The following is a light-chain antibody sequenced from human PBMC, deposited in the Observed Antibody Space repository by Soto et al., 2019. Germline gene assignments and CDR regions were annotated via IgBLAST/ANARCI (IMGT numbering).Light chain of an antibody. CDR3: QQYDHLPRT. CDR2: DAS. J-gene: IGKJ1*01. V-gene: IGKV1-33*01. CDR1: QEISNY. Sequence: DIQMIQSPSSLSASVGDRVTITCQASQEISNYLNWYQQKPGKAPKLLIYDASNLERGVPSRFSGRGSGTDFTFTISSLQPEDFATYDCQQYDHLPRTFGRGTKVEIK.